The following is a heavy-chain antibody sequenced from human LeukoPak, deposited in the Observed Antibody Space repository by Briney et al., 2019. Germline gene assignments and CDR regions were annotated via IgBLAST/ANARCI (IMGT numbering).Heavy chain of an antibody. CDR2: ISYDGSNK. CDR1: GFTFSSYG. V-gene: IGHV3-30*18. CDR3: AKDLIVVVNTGAFDI. J-gene: IGHJ3*02. D-gene: IGHD2-21*01. Sequence: GGSLRLSCAASGFTFSSYGMHWVRQAPGKGLEWVAVISYDGSNKYYADSVKGRFTISRDNPKNTLYLQMNSLRAEDTAVYYCAKDLIVVVNTGAFDIWGQGTMVTVSS.